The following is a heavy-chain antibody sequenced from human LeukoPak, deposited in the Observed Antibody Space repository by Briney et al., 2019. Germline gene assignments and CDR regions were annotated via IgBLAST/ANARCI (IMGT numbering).Heavy chain of an antibody. J-gene: IGHJ4*02. CDR1: GGTFSSYA. D-gene: IGHD5-18*01. V-gene: IGHV1-69*05. CDR3: ARGTGYSYGLDY. CDR2: FIPIFGTA. Sequence: EASVKVSCKASGGTFSSYAISWVRQAPGQGLEWMGGFIPIFGTANYAQKFQGRVTITTDESTSTAYMELSSLRSEDTAVYYCARGTGYSYGLDYWGQGTLVTVSS.